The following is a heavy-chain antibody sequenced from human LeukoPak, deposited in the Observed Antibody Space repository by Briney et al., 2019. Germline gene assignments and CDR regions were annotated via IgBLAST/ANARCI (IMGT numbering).Heavy chain of an antibody. CDR2: ISSSGDTI. D-gene: IGHD5-12*01. V-gene: IGHV3-48*04. J-gene: IGHJ4*02. CDR3: ARRGYSGSLDY. CDR1: GFTFSDYR. Sequence: GGSLRLSCVASGFTFSDYRMTWVRQAPGKGLEWVSYISSSGDTIYYADSVKGRLTISRDNAKNSLYLQMNSLRAEDTAVYYCARRGYSGSLDYWGQGTLVTVSS.